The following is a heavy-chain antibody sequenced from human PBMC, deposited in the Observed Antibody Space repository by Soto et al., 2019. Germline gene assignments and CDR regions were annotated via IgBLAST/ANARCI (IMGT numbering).Heavy chain of an antibody. J-gene: IGHJ4*02. D-gene: IGHD3-3*01. CDR2: ISHIGRT. CDR3: TRASAWGGYYRSPVDS. CDR1: GGSVSSGDDY. V-gene: IGHV4-61*08. Sequence: PSETLSLTCSVSGGSVSSGDDYWTWIRQPPGKGLEWVGYISHIGRTDTNPSLKNRVTMSIETSKNQFSLILTSVTAADTAVFYCTRASAWGGYYRSPVDSWGQGTLVTVSS.